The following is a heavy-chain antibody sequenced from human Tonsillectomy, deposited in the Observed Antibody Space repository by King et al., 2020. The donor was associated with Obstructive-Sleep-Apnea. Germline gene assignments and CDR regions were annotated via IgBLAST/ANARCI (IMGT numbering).Heavy chain of an antibody. CDR1: GYTFTGYG. Sequence: QLVQSGAEVKKPGASVKVSCKTSGYTFTGYGINWVRQAPGQGLEWMGWISPHNGKTNYAQKVQGRVTMTTDTSTTTAYMELRSLRSDDTAVYYCSRDAHDFEGSDYYPSDYCGQGPLVTVSS. CDR2: ISPHNGKT. V-gene: IGHV1-18*01. CDR3: SRDAHDFEGSDYYPSDY. J-gene: IGHJ4*02. D-gene: IGHD3-22*01.